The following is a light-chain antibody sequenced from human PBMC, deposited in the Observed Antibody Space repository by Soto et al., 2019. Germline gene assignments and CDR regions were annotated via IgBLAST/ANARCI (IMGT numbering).Light chain of an antibody. CDR3: QQYNNWPPWT. J-gene: IGKJ1*01. CDR2: GAS. CDR1: QSVSSN. V-gene: IGKV3-15*01. Sequence: EIVMTQSPAPLSVSPGGKATLSPRASQSVSSNLAWYQQKPGQAPRLLIYGASTRATGIPARFSGSGSGTEFTLTISSLQSEDFAVYYCQQYNNWPPWTFGQGTKVDIK.